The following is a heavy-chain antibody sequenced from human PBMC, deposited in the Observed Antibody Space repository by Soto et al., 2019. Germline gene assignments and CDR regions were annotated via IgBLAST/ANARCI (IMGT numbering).Heavy chain of an antibody. CDR1: GYILTNHY. CDR2: INPSGGST. Sequence: GASVKVSCKASGYILTNHYIHWVRQAPGQGLEWMGIINPSGGSTNYLQKFQGRITMTRDTSTSTVYMELSSLRSEDTAVYFCARADYYDSSGFYYDCWGQGTLVTVSS. V-gene: IGHV1-46*01. CDR3: ARADYYDSSGFYYDC. J-gene: IGHJ4*02. D-gene: IGHD3-22*01.